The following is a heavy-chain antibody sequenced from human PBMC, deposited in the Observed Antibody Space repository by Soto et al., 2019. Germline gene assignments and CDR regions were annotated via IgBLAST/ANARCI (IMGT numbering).Heavy chain of an antibody. CDR3: ARDEYGDV. Sequence: EVQLVESGGGLVQPGGSLRLSCVASGFSLSSYAMKWVRQAPGKGLEWIAYMTDSGTNVYYADSVRGRFTISRDIAKSSVSLQMNSLRAEDTAVYYCARDEYGDVWGQGTTVTVSS. CDR1: GFSLSSYA. J-gene: IGHJ6*02. V-gene: IGHV3-48*01. CDR2: MTDSGTNV. D-gene: IGHD4-17*01.